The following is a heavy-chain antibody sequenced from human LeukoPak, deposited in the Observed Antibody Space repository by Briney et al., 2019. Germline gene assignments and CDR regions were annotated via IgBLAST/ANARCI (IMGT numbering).Heavy chain of an antibody. J-gene: IGHJ5*02. V-gene: IGHV4-38-2*02. CDR1: GYSISSGYY. D-gene: IGHD3-3*01. Sequence: SETLSLTCTVSGYSISSGYYWGWIRQPPGKGLEGIGSIYHSGSTYYNPSLKSRVTISVDTSKNQFSLKLSSVTAADTAVYYCARAGYDFWSGYPEADPWGQGTLVTVSS. CDR2: IYHSGST. CDR3: ARAGYDFWSGYPEADP.